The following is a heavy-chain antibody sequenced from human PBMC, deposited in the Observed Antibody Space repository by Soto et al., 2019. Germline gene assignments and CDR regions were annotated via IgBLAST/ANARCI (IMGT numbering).Heavy chain of an antibody. D-gene: IGHD4-17*01. CDR2: ISYDGSNK. Sequence: QVQLVESGGGVVQPGRSLRLSCAASGFTFSSYAMHWVRQAPGKGLEWVAVISYDGSNKYYADSVKGLFTISRDNSKNTLYLQMNSLRAEDTAVYYCARDHPESYPGDYGDYVSPFDYWGQGTLVTVSS. CDR1: GFTFSSYA. J-gene: IGHJ4*02. CDR3: ARDHPESYPGDYGDYVSPFDY. V-gene: IGHV3-30-3*01.